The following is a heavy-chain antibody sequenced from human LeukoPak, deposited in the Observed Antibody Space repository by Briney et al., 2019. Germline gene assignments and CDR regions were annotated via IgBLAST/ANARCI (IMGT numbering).Heavy chain of an antibody. CDR1: GGSISSYY. D-gene: IGHD2-2*01. Sequence: ASETLSLTCTVSGGSISSYYWSWIRQPPGKGLEWIGYIYYSGSTNYNPSLKSRVTISVDTSKNQFSLKLSSVTAADTAVYYCARDVLPLAYSSTSCDWGQGTLVTVSS. CDR2: IYYSGST. CDR3: ARDVLPLAYSSTSCD. J-gene: IGHJ4*02. V-gene: IGHV4-59*01.